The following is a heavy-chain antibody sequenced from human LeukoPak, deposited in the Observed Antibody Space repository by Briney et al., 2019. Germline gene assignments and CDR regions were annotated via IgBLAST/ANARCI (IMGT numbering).Heavy chain of an antibody. V-gene: IGHV3-20*04. D-gene: IGHD1-1*01. CDR3: ARDARNWNDDYYFDY. CDR1: GFTFDDYG. Sequence: GGALRLSCAASGFTFDDYGMSWVGQAPGKGLDWVSGINWNGGSTGYADSVKGRFTISRDNAKNSLYLQMNSLRAEDTALYYCARDARNWNDDYYFDYWGQGTLATVSS. CDR2: INWNGGST. J-gene: IGHJ4*02.